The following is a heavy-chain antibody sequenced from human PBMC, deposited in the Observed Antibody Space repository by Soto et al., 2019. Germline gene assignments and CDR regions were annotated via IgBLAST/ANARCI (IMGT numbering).Heavy chain of an antibody. CDR3: ARARGARYFDY. J-gene: IGHJ4*02. CDR2: LYYSGGT. CDR1: GGSISSGDYY. V-gene: IGHV4-30-4*01. D-gene: IGHD2-15*01. Sequence: QVQLQESGPGLVKPSQTLSLTCTVSGGSISSGDYYWSWFRQPQWQGLEWIGYLYYSGGTYYNPSLKSRVTIPVDTSKNQFSLKLSSVTAADTAVYYCARARGARYFDYWGQGTLVTVSS.